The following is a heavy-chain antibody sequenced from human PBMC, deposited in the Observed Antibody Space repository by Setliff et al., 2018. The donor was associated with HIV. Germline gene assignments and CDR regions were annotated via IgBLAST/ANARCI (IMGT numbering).Heavy chain of an antibody. J-gene: IGHJ2*01. CDR3: AKDHDYGDSMEWYFDL. Sequence: PGGSLRLSCAASGFTFTNYWMTWVRQAPGKGLEWVATIKQDGNEKYYVDAVKGRFTISRDALKNSLYLQMNSLRVADTAVYYCAKDHDYGDSMEWYFDLWGRGTLVTVSS. CDR2: IKQDGNEK. D-gene: IGHD4-17*01. CDR1: GFTFTNYW. V-gene: IGHV3-7*01.